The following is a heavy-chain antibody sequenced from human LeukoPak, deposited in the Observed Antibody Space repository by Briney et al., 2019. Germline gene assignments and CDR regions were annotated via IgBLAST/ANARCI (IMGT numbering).Heavy chain of an antibody. J-gene: IGHJ6*02. Sequence: SETLSLTCAVSVGSISSGNWWSWARQSPGKGLERIGEVYHNGTPNYDPSLKSRVTISADTFKNHFSLKLTSVTAADTAVYYCATAPILRGEAGEQYKYGMDVWGQGTTVIVSS. CDR1: VGSISSGNW. D-gene: IGHD1-1*01. CDR2: VYHNGTP. CDR3: ATAPILRGEAGEQYKYGMDV. V-gene: IGHV4-4*02.